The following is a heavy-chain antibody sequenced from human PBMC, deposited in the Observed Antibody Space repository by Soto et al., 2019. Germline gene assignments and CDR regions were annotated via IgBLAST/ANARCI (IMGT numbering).Heavy chain of an antibody. D-gene: IGHD3-22*01. Sequence: GGSLRLSCAASGFAFSTYSMNWVRQAPGKGLEWVSSLSSSSSYIYYADSVKGRFTISRDNAENSLYLQMNSLRAEDTAVYYCARDYYDSSGYSNWFDPWGQGTLVTVSS. CDR2: LSSSSSYI. J-gene: IGHJ5*02. CDR1: GFAFSTYS. CDR3: ARDYYDSSGYSNWFDP. V-gene: IGHV3-21*01.